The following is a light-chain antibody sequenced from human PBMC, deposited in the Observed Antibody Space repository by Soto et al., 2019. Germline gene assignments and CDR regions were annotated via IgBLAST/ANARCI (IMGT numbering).Light chain of an antibody. CDR1: QSISSW. J-gene: IGKJ1*01. V-gene: IGKV1-5*03. CDR2: KAS. CDR3: QQYVTAFRS. Sequence: DIQMTQSPSTLSASVGDRVTITCRASQSISSWLAWYQQKPGTAPKLLIYKASSLQSGVPSRFSGRGSGTELTLTISSLQPDDFATYYCQQYVTAFRSFGQGTKGEFK.